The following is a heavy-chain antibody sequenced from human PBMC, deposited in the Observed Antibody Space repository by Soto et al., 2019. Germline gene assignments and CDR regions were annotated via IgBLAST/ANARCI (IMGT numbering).Heavy chain of an antibody. CDR3: ATNGGYNPYYFDF. V-gene: IGHV3-23*01. CDR2: ISLTGDTT. CDR1: TISFSNYG. D-gene: IGHD2-8*01. J-gene: IGHJ4*02. Sequence: GGSLRLSCAASTISFSNYGMTWVRQTPGKGLEWVSSISLTGDTTFYADSVRGRFTISRDNSQNTLYLQMNSLSAEDSALYYCATNGGYNPYYFDFWGQGTLVTVSS.